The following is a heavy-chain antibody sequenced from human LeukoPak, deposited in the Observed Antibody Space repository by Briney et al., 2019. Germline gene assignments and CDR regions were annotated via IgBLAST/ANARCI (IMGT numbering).Heavy chain of an antibody. J-gene: IGHJ5*02. CDR2: INPSGGST. V-gene: IGHV1-46*01. Sequence: ASVKVSCKASGYTFTSYYMHWVRQAPGQGLEWMGIINPSGGSTSYAQKFQGRVTMTRDTSTSTVYMELSSLRSEDTAVYYCARQGYSSSRSRGWFDPWGQGTLVTVSS. CDR1: GYTFTSYY. D-gene: IGHD6-13*01. CDR3: ARQGYSSSRSRGWFDP.